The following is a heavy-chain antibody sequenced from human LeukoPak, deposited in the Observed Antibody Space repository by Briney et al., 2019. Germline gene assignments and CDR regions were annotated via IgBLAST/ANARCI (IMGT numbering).Heavy chain of an antibody. CDR3: ARERNYYDSSGYESY. V-gene: IGHV3-48*03. D-gene: IGHD3-22*01. CDR2: ISSSGSTI. Sequence: PGGSLRLSCAASGFTSSSYEMNWVRQAPGKGLEWVSYISSSGSTIYYADSVKGRFTISRDNAKNSLYLQMNSLRAEDTAVYYCARERNYYDSSGYESYWGQGTLVTVSS. J-gene: IGHJ4*02. CDR1: GFTSSSYE.